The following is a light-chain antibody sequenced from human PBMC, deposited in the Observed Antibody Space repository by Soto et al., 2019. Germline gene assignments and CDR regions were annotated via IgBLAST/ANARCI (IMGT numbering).Light chain of an antibody. CDR3: QPYGTSLSGLYV. CDR2: ADS. Sequence: QSVLTQPPSVSGAPGQRVTISCTGSSSNIGAGKDVNWFQQLPGTAPKLLIYADSNRPSGVPDRFSGSKSGSSASLAITGLQVEDEADYYCQPYGTSLSGLYVFGTGTKVTVL. J-gene: IGLJ1*01. V-gene: IGLV1-40*01. CDR1: SSNIGAGKD.